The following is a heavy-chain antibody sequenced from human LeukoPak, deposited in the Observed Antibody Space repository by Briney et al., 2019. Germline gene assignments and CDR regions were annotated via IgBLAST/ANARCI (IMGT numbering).Heavy chain of an antibody. CDR3: ARGVWELFPGAWFDP. CDR1: GGSISSSSYY. D-gene: IGHD1-26*01. CDR2: IYYSGST. Sequence: SETLSLTCTVSGGSISSSSYYWGWIRQPPGKGLGWIGSIYYSGSTYYNPSLKSRVTISVDTSKNQFSLKLSSVTAADTAVYYCARGVWELFPGAWFDPWGQGTLVTASS. J-gene: IGHJ5*02. V-gene: IGHV4-39*01.